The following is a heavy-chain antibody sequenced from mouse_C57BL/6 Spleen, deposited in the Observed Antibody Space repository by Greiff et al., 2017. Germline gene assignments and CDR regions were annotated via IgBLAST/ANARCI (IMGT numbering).Heavy chain of an antibody. CDR2: IHPNSGST. D-gene: IGHD2-3*01. CDR3: ARSGDGYPYFDY. Sequence: QVQLQQPGAELVKPGASVKLSCKASGYTFTSYWMHWVKQRPGQGLEWIGMIHPNSGSTNYNEKFKSKATLTVDKSSSTAYMQLSSRTSEDSAVYYCARSGDGYPYFDYWGQGTTLTVSS. J-gene: IGHJ2*01. V-gene: IGHV1-64*01. CDR1: GYTFTSYW.